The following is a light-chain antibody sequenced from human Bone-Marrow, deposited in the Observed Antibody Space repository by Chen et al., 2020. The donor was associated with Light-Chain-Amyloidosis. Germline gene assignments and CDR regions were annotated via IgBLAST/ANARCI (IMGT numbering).Light chain of an antibody. CDR2: GSS. V-gene: IGKV3-20*01. CDR1: QTISSNY. J-gene: IGKJ4*01. CDR3: QQYGTSPLT. Sequence: EIVWTPSPGTLSLSPGEGANLSCRASQTISSNYLTWYQQKFGQAPRLLIYGSSSRATGIPDRFTGSGSGTDFTLTINRLEPEDFAMYYCQQYGTSPLTFGGGTKVEIK.